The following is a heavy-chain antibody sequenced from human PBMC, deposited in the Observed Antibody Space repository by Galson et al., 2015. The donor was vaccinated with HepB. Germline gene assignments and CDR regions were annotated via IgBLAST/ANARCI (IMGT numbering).Heavy chain of an antibody. Sequence: SLRLSCAASGFTFSDHYIDWVRQAPGQGLEWVGRARNKANNYITQYAASVKDRFSISRDESKNSVYLQMNSLKTEDTAVYYCARLSHYGSGTYQYFDFWGQGTLVTVSS. CDR3: ARLSHYGSGTYQYFDF. CDR1: GFTFSDHY. D-gene: IGHD3-10*01. V-gene: IGHV3-72*01. J-gene: IGHJ4*02. CDR2: ARNKANNYIT.